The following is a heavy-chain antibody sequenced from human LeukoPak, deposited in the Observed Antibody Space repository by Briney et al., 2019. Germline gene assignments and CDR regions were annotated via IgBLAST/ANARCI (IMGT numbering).Heavy chain of an antibody. J-gene: IGHJ3*02. Sequence: GGSLRLSCAASGFTFSSCSMNWVRQAPGKGLEWVSSISSSSSYIYYADSVKGRFTISRDNAKNSLYLQMNSLRAEDTAVYYCARDLIVATADAFDIWGQGTMVTVSS. CDR2: ISSSSSYI. V-gene: IGHV3-21*01. CDR1: GFTFSSCS. D-gene: IGHD5-12*01. CDR3: ARDLIVATADAFDI.